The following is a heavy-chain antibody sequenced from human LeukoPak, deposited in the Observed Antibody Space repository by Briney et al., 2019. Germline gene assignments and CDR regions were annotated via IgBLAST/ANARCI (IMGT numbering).Heavy chain of an antibody. D-gene: IGHD1-1*01. Sequence: PGGSLRLSCATSGFTFSTFWMHWVRQAPGKGLVWVSRINHDGSSTNYADSVKGRFTISRDNAKNSLYLQMNSLRAEDTAVYYCARNERAFDLWGQGTMVTISS. CDR2: INHDGSST. CDR3: ARNERAFDL. J-gene: IGHJ3*01. V-gene: IGHV3-74*01. CDR1: GFTFSTFW.